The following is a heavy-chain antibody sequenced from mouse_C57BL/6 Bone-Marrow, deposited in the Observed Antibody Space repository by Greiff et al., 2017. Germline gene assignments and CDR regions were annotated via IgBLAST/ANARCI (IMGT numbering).Heavy chain of an antibody. D-gene: IGHD2-3*01. CDR1: GYSITSDY. CDR2: ISYSGST. J-gene: IGHJ4*01. CDR3: ARNGYYVYYYAMDY. V-gene: IGHV3-8*01. Sequence: EVQLQESGPGLAKPSQTLSLTCSVTGYSITSDYWNWIRQFPGNKLEYMGYISYSGSTYYNPSLKSRISITRDTSKNQYYLQLNSVITEDTATYYCARNGYYVYYYAMDYWGQGTSVTVSS.